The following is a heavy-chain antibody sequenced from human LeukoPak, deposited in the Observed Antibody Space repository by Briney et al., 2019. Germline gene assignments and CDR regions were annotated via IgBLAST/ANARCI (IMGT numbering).Heavy chain of an antibody. Sequence: GESLKISCKGSGYSFTSYWIGWVRQMPGKGLEWMGIIYPGDSDTRYSPSFQGQVTISADKPISTAYLQWSSLKASDTAMYYCARSYCSSTSCYRYYMDVWGKGTTVTVSS. V-gene: IGHV5-51*01. D-gene: IGHD2-2*01. CDR2: IYPGDSDT. J-gene: IGHJ6*03. CDR3: ARSYCSSTSCYRYYMDV. CDR1: GYSFTSYW.